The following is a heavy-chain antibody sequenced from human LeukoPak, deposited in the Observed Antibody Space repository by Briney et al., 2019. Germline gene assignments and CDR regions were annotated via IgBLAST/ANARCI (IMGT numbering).Heavy chain of an antibody. CDR3: ASLSITIFGVVIIE. D-gene: IGHD3-3*01. Sequence: SETLSLTCTVSGGSISSSSYYWGWIRQPPGKGLEWIGSIYYSGSTCYNPSLKSRVTISVDTSKNQFSLKLSSVTAADTAVYYCASLSITIFGVVIIEWGQGTLVTVSS. CDR2: IYYSGST. J-gene: IGHJ4*02. V-gene: IGHV4-39*01. CDR1: GGSISSSSYY.